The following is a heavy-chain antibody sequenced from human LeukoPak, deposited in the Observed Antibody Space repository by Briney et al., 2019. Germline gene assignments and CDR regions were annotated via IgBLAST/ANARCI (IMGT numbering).Heavy chain of an antibody. J-gene: IGHJ5*02. CDR2: INPHSGAT. CDR1: GYGFSDVY. Sequence: ASEKVSCKASGYGFSDVYFNWVRQAPGQGLEWMGWINPHSGATNYEQRFQGRISMDATFDTAYIELSRLTSDDTAVYYCATSSTVTHTRDPWGQGTLVTVSS. CDR3: ATSSTVTHTRDP. D-gene: IGHD1-1*01. V-gene: IGHV1-2*02.